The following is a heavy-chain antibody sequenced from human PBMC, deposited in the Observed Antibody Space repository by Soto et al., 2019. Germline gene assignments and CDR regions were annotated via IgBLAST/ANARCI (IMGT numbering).Heavy chain of an antibody. J-gene: IGHJ6*02. CDR3: ASRRSSGGIYYYGMDV. CDR1: GFTVSSNY. D-gene: IGHD2-15*01. V-gene: IGHV3-53*01. CDR2: IYSGGST. Sequence: PGGSLRLSCAASGFTVSSNYMSWVRQAPGKGLEWVSVIYSGGSTYYADSVKGRFTISRDNSKNTLYLQMNSLRAEDTAVYYCASRRSSGGIYYYGMDVWGQGTTVTVSS.